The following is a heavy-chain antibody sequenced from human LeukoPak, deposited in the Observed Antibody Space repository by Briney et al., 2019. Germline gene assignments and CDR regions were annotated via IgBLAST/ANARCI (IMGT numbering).Heavy chain of an antibody. CDR2: INHSGST. CDR1: GGSFSGYY. V-gene: IGHV4-34*01. Sequence: SETLSLTCAVYGGSFSGYYWSWIRQPPGKGLEWIGEINHSGSTYYNPSLKSRVTISVDRSKNQFSLKLSSVTAADTAVYYCARGMGMRYYFDYWGQGTLATVSS. CDR3: ARGMGMRYYFDY. J-gene: IGHJ4*02. D-gene: IGHD2-8*01.